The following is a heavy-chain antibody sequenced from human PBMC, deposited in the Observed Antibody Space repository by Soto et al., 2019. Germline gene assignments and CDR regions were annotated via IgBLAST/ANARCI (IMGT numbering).Heavy chain of an antibody. CDR3: ARGKITIFGVVSGMFDP. V-gene: IGHV4-59*01. CDR1: GGSISSYY. CDR2: IYYSGST. J-gene: IGHJ5*02. Sequence: PSETLSLTCTVSGGSISSYYWSWIRQPPGKGLEWIGYIYYSGSTNYNPSLKSRVTISVDTSKNQFSLKLSSVTAADTAVYYCARGKITIFGVVSGMFDPWGQGTLVTVSS. D-gene: IGHD3-3*01.